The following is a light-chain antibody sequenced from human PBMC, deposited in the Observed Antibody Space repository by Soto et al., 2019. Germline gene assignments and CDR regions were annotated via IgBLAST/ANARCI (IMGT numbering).Light chain of an antibody. Sequence: DIQMTQSPSSVSAFVGDGVSITCRASQGIATWLAWYRQRPGKAPELLIHAASTLQSGVPSRFSGSGYGTDFTLTISSLQPDDAATYFCQQSDSFPWTFGQGTKVEIK. CDR1: QGIATW. J-gene: IGKJ1*01. CDR3: QQSDSFPWT. CDR2: AAS. V-gene: IGKV1-12*01.